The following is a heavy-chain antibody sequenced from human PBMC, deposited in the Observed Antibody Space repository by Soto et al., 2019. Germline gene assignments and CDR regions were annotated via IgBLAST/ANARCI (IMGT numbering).Heavy chain of an antibody. CDR2: IYHSGST. J-gene: IGHJ6*01. CDR3: AIDFHAGALIVLLSTVFAF. V-gene: IGHV4-38-2*01. D-gene: IGHD3-10*01. Sequence: GKGLEWIGSIYHSGSTYYNPSLKSRVTISVDTSKNQFSLKLSSVTAADTAVYYCAIDFHAGALIVLLSTVFAFWVKGT.